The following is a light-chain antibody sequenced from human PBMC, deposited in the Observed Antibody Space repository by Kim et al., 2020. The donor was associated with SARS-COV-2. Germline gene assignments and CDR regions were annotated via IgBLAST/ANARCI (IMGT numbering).Light chain of an antibody. V-gene: IGLV3-21*04. CDR1: NIGSKN. Sequence: SYELTQPPSVSVDPGKTASITCGGANIGSKNVHWYQQKPGQAPVLVIIYDTDRPSGIPERFSGSNSGNTATLTISRVEAGDEADYYCQLWDGSSDHPWVFGGGTQLTVL. J-gene: IGLJ3*02. CDR2: YDT. CDR3: QLWDGSSDHPWV.